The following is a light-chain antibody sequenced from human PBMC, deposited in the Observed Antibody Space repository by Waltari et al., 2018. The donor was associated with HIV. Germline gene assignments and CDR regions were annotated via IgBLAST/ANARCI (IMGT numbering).Light chain of an antibody. V-gene: IGLV1-40*01. CDR2: NTN. CDR1: HSNIGTHA. Sequence: QSVLTQPPSVSGAPGQRVTLSCTGSHSNIGTHAVHWYQQFPGTAPQLLIYNTNSRPSGVPDRFSGSKSGTSASLAITGLQAEDEADYFCQSSDSTLSGSVFGGGTKLTVL. CDR3: QSSDSTLSGSV. J-gene: IGLJ2*01.